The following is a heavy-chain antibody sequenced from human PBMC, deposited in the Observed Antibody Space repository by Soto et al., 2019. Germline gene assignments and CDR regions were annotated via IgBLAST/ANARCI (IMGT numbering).Heavy chain of an antibody. V-gene: IGHV3-11*06. CDR1: AFTFSDYY. CDR2: ISSSSSYT. D-gene: IGHD3-16*01. Sequence: PGGSLRLSCAASAFTFSDYYMSWIRQAPGKGLGWVSYISSSSSYTHYADSVKGRFTSARDNAKNSLYLQMNSLRAEDTAVYYCARDQQKSAYSPVDVWGQGTTGTAP. J-gene: IGHJ6*02. CDR3: ARDQQKSAYSPVDV.